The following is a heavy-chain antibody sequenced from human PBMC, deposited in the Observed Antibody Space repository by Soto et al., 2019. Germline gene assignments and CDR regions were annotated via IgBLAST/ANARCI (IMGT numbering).Heavy chain of an antibody. CDR3: ASDRSLGSNWYYYLES. D-gene: IGHD3-16*01. V-gene: IGHV3-48*02. Sequence: DVQLVESGGGLVQPGGSLRLSCTASGFTFSSRAMNWVRQFPGRGLEWVSYISSGSSNIDYADSVKGRFTVSRDNAKNSLYLQMNTLRDEDTAVYYCASDRSLGSNWYYYLESWGQGTLVTVSS. J-gene: IGHJ4*02. CDR2: ISSGSSNI. CDR1: GFTFSSRA.